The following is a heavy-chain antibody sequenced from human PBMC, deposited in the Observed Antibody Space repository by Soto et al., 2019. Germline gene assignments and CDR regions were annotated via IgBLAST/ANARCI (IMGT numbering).Heavy chain of an antibody. CDR3: AKGRSYYYYYAVDV. CDR2: ISNDGSST. J-gene: IGHJ6*02. Sequence: XGSLRLSCAASGFTLNSFFMHWVRHAPGKGLMWVSRISNDGSSTTYADSVKGRFTISRDNSKSTLYLQMNSLRAEDTALYYCAKGRSYYYYYAVDVWGQGTTVTVSS. V-gene: IGHV3-74*01. CDR1: GFTLNSFF.